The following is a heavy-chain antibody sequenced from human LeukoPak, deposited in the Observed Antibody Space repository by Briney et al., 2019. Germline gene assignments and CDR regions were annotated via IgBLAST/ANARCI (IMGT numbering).Heavy chain of an antibody. D-gene: IGHD3-16*01. V-gene: IGHV4-34*01. J-gene: IGHJ6*03. CDR2: INHRGRP. Sequence: SETLSLTCAVYGGSFSSFYWSWIRQPPGKGLEWIGEINHRGRPNYNPSLKSRVTISVDTSKNQFSLKLSSVTAADTAVYYCARETSQKGAHYMDVWGKGTTVTISS. CDR3: ARETSQKGAHYMDV. CDR1: GGSFSSFY.